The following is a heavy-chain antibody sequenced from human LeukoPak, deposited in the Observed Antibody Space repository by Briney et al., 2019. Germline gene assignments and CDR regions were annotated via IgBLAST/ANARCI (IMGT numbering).Heavy chain of an antibody. CDR1: GGSISSGDYY. V-gene: IGHV4-30-4*01. D-gene: IGHD6-13*01. J-gene: IGHJ4*02. Sequence: SETLSLTCTVSGGSISSGDYYWSWIRQPPGKGLEWIGYIYYSGSTYYNASLKSRVTISVDTSKNQFSLKLNSVTAADTAVYYCAREEFITAAGNWGQGTLVTVSS. CDR3: AREEFITAAGN. CDR2: IYYSGST.